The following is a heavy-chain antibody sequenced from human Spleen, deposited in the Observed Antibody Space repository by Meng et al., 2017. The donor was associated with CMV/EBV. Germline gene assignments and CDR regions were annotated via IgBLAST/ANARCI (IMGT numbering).Heavy chain of an antibody. J-gene: IGHJ4*02. CDR2: IWYDGSNK. Sequence: GESLKISCAASGFTFSNYGMHWVRQAPGKGLEWVAVIWYDGSNKYYADSVKGRFTISRDDAKSSLYLQMSSLRADDTALYYCARELPGSWEPFDYWGQGTLVTVSS. D-gene: IGHD2-15*01. V-gene: IGHV3-33*01. CDR3: ARELPGSWEPFDY. CDR1: GFTFSNYG.